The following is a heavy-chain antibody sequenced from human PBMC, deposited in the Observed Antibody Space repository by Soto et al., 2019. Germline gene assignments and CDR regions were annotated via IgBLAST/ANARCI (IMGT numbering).Heavy chain of an antibody. CDR1: GFTFSSYA. J-gene: IGHJ4*02. Sequence: EVQLLESGGGLVQPGGSLRLSCAASGFTFSSYAMRWVRQAPGKGLEWVSAVSGSGGSTYYADSVKGRFTISRDNSKNPLYRQMNSLRAEDTAVYYCARRGPGTYFDYGGQGTLGTVSS. CDR3: ARRGPGTYFDY. D-gene: IGHD6-13*01. V-gene: IGHV3-23*01. CDR2: VSGSGGST.